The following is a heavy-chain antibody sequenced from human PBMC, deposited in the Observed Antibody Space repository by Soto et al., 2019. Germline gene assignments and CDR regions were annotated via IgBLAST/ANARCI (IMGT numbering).Heavy chain of an antibody. CDR3: ARDSYVWGSYRYTTPYYFDY. CDR2: IIPIFGTA. V-gene: IGHV1-69*13. CDR1: GGTFSSYA. Sequence: SVKVSCKASGGTFSSYAMSWVRQAPGQGLEWMGGIIPIFGTANYAQKFQGRVTITADESTSTAYMELSSLRSEDTAVYYCARDSYVWGSYRYTTPYYFDYWGQGTLVTVSS. D-gene: IGHD3-16*02. J-gene: IGHJ4*02.